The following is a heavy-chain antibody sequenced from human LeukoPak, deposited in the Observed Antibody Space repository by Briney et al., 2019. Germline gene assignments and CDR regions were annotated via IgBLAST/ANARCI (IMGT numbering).Heavy chain of an antibody. Sequence: QPGGSLRLSCAASGFTFSSYAMSWVRQAPGKGLEWVSAISGSGGRTDYADSVKGRFTISRDNSKNTLYLQMNSLRAEDTAVYYCAKDTHPRAAVGTTAFDIWGQGTMVTVSS. J-gene: IGHJ3*02. D-gene: IGHD6-13*01. CDR2: ISGSGGRT. V-gene: IGHV3-23*01. CDR3: AKDTHPRAAVGTTAFDI. CDR1: GFTFSSYA.